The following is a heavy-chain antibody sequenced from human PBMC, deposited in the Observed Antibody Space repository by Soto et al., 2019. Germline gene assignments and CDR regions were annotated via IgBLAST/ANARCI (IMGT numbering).Heavy chain of an antibody. CDR2: IDPSDSYT. J-gene: IGHJ5*02. Sequence: PGESLKISCQGSGYSFTSYWISWVRQMPGKGLEWMGRIDPSDSYTNYSPSFQGHVTISADKSISTAYLQWSSLKASDTAMYYCASQHCTNGVCANWFDPWGQGTLVTVS. CDR1: GYSFTSYW. CDR3: ASQHCTNGVCANWFDP. V-gene: IGHV5-10-1*01. D-gene: IGHD2-8*01.